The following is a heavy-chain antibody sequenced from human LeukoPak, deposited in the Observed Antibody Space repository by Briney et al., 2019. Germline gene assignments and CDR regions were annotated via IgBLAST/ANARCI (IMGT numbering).Heavy chain of an antibody. CDR2: INSDGSST. D-gene: IGHD2-8*01. CDR3: ARVQGHPPNGLDV. V-gene: IGHV3-74*01. CDR1: GFTFSSYW. Sequence: GGSLRLSCAASGFTFSSYWMHWVRQAPGKGLVWVSRINSDGSSTSYADSVKGRFTISRDNAKNTLYLQMNSLRAEDTAVYYCARVQGHPPNGLDVWGQGTVVTVSS. J-gene: IGHJ3*01.